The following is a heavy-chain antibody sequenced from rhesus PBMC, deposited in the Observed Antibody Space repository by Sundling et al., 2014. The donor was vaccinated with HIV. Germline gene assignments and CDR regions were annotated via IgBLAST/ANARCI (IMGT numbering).Heavy chain of an antibody. J-gene: IGHJ2*01. V-gene: IGHV4-160*01. CDR3: TRDEILEICSDSDCEGYWYFDL. CDR2: IYGSGGTT. D-gene: IGHD3-22*01. Sequence: QVKLQQWDEGLVKPSETLSLTCAVSGGSISSSYWSWIRQAPGKGLEWIGGIYGSGGTTEYNPSLRSRVTISKDTSKNQFSLKLTSVTAADTAVYFCTRDEILEICSDSDCEGYWYFDLWGPGTPITISS. CDR1: GGSISSSYW.